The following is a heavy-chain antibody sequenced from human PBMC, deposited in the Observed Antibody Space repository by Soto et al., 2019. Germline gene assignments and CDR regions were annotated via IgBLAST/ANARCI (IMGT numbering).Heavy chain of an antibody. J-gene: IGHJ5*02. CDR3: ARDRHDSSGYYYSGPGDWFDP. CDR1: GYTFTSYA. V-gene: IGHV1-3*01. Sequence: ASVKVSCKASGYTFTSYAMHWVRQAPGQRLEWMGWINAGNGNTKYSQKFQGRVTITRDTSASTAYMELSSLRSEGTAVYYCARDRHDSSGYYYSGPGDWFDPWGQGTLVTVSS. D-gene: IGHD3-22*01. CDR2: INAGNGNT.